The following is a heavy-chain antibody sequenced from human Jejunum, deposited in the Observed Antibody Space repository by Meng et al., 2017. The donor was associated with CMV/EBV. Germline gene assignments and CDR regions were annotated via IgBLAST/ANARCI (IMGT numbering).Heavy chain of an antibody. CDR2: ISSSGGST. J-gene: IGHJ4*02. Sequence: SGFTFSSYSINWVRQAPGKGLEWVSSISSSGGSTYYADSVKGRFTISRHSFKNTLYLQMNSLRAEDTAVYYCAKDGGTYSGGFDYWGQGTLVTVSS. D-gene: IGHD4-23*01. CDR3: AKDGGTYSGGFDY. V-gene: IGHV3-23*01. CDR1: GFTFSSYS.